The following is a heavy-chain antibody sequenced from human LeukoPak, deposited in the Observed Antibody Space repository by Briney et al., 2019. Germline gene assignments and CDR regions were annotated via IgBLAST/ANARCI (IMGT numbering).Heavy chain of an antibody. CDR3: AKGKGYYDSSGPVDY. CDR1: GFNVNRNY. V-gene: IGHV3-23*01. J-gene: IGHJ4*02. D-gene: IGHD3-22*01. Sequence: GGSLRLSCAASGFNVNRNYWSWVRQAPGKGLEWVSVISGSGGSTYYADSVKGRFTISRDNSKNTLYLQMNSLRAEDTAVYYCAKGKGYYDSSGPVDYWGQGTLVTVSS. CDR2: ISGSGGST.